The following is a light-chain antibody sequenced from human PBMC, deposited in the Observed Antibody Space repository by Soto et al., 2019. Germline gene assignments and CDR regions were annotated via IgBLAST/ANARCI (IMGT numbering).Light chain of an antibody. J-gene: IGKJ1*01. CDR3: QHYSNWPPWT. CDR1: QSISTN. V-gene: IGKV3-15*01. Sequence: EIVMTQSPATLSVSPGERATLSCRASQSISTNLAWYQQKPGQTPRLLIYGASTRATGIPARFRGSGSGTEFTLTISSLQSEDFAVYYCQHYSNWPPWTLGQGTKVDIK. CDR2: GAS.